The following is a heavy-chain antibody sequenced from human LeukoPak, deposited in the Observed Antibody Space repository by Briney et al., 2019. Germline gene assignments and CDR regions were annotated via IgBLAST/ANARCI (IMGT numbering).Heavy chain of an antibody. D-gene: IGHD5-18*01. Sequence: GGSLRLSCAASGFTFSSYEMNWVRQAQGKGLEWVSYISSSGRTIYYADSVKGRFTISRDNAKNSLYLQMNSLRGEDTAVYYCARGQDTTMVTDWGQGTLVTVSS. V-gene: IGHV3-48*03. CDR3: ARGQDTTMVTD. CDR1: GFTFSSYE. J-gene: IGHJ4*02. CDR2: ISSSGRTI.